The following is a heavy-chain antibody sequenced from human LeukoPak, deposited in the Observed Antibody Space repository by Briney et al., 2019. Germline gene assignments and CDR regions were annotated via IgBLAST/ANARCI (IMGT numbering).Heavy chain of an antibody. CDR3: ARDGGLDF. J-gene: IGHJ4*02. V-gene: IGHV1-2*02. CDR1: GYTFSAYY. Sequence: GASVKVSCKASGYTFSAYYIHWLRQAPGQGLEWMGWINVNSGDTNSAPNFQGRVTLTRDMSSNTAYMEVTKLTLDDTAVFYCARDGGLDFWGQGTPVTVSS. CDR2: INVNSGDT. D-gene: IGHD2-15*01.